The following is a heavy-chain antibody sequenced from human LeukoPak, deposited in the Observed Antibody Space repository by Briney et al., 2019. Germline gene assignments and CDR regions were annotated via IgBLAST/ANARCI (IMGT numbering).Heavy chain of an antibody. CDR3: AKDPRPYYDSTGYYYD. V-gene: IGHV3-23*01. CDR2: ISGSGGST. J-gene: IGHJ4*02. Sequence: GGSLRLSCAASGFTFSSYAMSWVRQAPGKGLEWVSTISGSGGSTYYADSVKGRFTISRDNSKNTLYLHMNSLRAEDTAVYYCAKDPRPYYDSTGYYYDWGQGTLVTVSS. CDR1: GFTFSSYA. D-gene: IGHD3-22*01.